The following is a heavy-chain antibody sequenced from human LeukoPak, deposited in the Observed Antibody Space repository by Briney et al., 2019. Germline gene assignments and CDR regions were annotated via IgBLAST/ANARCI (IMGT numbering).Heavy chain of an antibody. J-gene: IGHJ4*02. CDR3: ASLRVPGDFDY. Sequence: PSETLSLTCTVSGGSISSYYWSWIRQPPGKGLEWIGYIYYSGSTNYNPSLKSRLTMSVDTSKNQFSLELRSVTAADTALYYCASLRVPGDFDYWGQGDLVTVSS. CDR2: IYYSGST. V-gene: IGHV4-59*08. CDR1: GGSISSYY.